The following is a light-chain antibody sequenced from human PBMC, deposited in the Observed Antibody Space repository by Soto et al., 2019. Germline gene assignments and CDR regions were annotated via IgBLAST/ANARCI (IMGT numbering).Light chain of an antibody. Sequence: DIPLTQSPSSVSASVGERLTISCRASQGISRWLAWYQQKPGKAPKLLIYGASSLQSGVPSRFSGSGSGTDFTLTISSLQPEDFATYYCQQADSFPLTVGGGTKVDIK. CDR1: QGISRW. CDR3: QQADSFPLT. V-gene: IGKV1-12*01. J-gene: IGKJ4*01. CDR2: GAS.